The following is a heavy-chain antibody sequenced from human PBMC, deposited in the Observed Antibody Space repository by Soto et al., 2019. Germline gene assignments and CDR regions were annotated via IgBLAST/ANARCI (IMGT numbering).Heavy chain of an antibody. CDR2: IYGGGST. V-gene: IGHV3-66*01. J-gene: IGHJ4*02. Sequence: PGGSLRLSCAASGFTVSSNYMSWVRQTPGKGLEWVSVIYGGGSTYYADSVKGRFTISRDNSKNTLYLQMNSLRAEDTAVYYCARDMYSSGFYFHDYWGLGTLVTVSS. D-gene: IGHD6-19*01. CDR1: GFTVSSNY. CDR3: ARDMYSSGFYFHDY.